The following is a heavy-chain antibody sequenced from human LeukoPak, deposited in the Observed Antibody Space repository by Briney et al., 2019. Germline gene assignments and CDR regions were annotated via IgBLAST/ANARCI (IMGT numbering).Heavy chain of an antibody. CDR1: GFTFSDYN. V-gene: IGHV3-11*01. CDR3: ARSIGLTGGGVDV. J-gene: IGHJ6*02. CDR2: ITNGGSTI. D-gene: IGHD3-9*01. Sequence: PGGSLRLSGAASGFTFSDYNMNWVRQAPGKGLEWVSYITNGGSTIHHADSVKGRFTISRDNAKKTLYLQMNSLRAEDTAVYHCARSIGLTGGGVDVWGQGTTVTVSS.